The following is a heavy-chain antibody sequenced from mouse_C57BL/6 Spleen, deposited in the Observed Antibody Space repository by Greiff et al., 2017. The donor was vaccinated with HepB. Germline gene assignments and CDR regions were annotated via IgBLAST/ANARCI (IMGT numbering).Heavy chain of an antibody. CDR3: ARSVSGTGFAY. D-gene: IGHD4-1*01. Sequence: VQLQQSGPELVKPGASVKISCKASGYAFSSSWMNWVKQRPGKGLEWIGRIYPGDGDTNYNGKFKGKATLTADKSSSTAYMQLSSLTSEDSAVDFCARSVSGTGFAYWGQGTLVTVSA. CDR2: IYPGDGDT. CDR1: GYAFSSSW. V-gene: IGHV1-82*01. J-gene: IGHJ3*01.